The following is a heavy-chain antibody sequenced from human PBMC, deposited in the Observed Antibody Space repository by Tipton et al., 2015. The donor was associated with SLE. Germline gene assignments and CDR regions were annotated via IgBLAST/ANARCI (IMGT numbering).Heavy chain of an antibody. D-gene: IGHD1-26*01. CDR3: AKAQVQVGLDAFDI. V-gene: IGHV3-23*01. CDR1: RFTFSSYA. J-gene: IGHJ3*02. Sequence: GSLRLSCAASRFTFSSYAMSWVRQAPGKGLEWVSVISGSGGSTYYADSVKGRFTISRDNSKKMLYLQMNSLRDEDTAVYYCAKAQVQVGLDAFDIWGQGTMVTVSS. CDR2: ISGSGGST.